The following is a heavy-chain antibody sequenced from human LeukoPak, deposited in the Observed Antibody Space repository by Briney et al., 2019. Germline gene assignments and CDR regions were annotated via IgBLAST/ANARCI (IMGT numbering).Heavy chain of an antibody. CDR2: IYYSGTT. CDR1: GGSISNYY. CDR3: ARDQVQDGDYGSSWPDY. Sequence: SETLSLTCTVSGGSISNYYWNWIRQPPGKGLEWIGYIYYSGTTNYNPSLKSRVTISVDTSKNQFSLKLSSVTAADTAVYYCARDQVQDGDYGSSWPDYWGQGTLVTVSS. V-gene: IGHV4-59*12. J-gene: IGHJ4*02. D-gene: IGHD4-17*01.